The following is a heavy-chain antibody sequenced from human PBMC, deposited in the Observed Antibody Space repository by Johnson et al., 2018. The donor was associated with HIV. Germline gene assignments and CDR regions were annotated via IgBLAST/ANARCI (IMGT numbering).Heavy chain of an antibody. V-gene: IGHV3-30-3*01. J-gene: IGHJ3*02. Sequence: VHLVESVGGVVQPGRSLRLSCAASGFTFSSYAMHWVRQAPGKGLEWVAVISYDGSNKYYADSVKGRFTISRDNSKNTLYLQMNSLRAEDTAVYFCARGRDPGDYVGLGAFDIWGQGTMVTVSS. CDR1: GFTFSSYA. CDR2: ISYDGSNK. D-gene: IGHD4-17*01. CDR3: ARGRDPGDYVGLGAFDI.